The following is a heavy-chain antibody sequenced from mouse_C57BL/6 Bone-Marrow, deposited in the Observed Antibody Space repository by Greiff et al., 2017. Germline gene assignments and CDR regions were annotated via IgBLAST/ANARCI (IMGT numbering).Heavy chain of an antibody. CDR1: GFNFKDYY. CDR2: IDPENGDT. D-gene: IGHD1-1*01. J-gene: IGHJ3*01. V-gene: IGHV14-4*01. CDR3: TIYYYGSWFAY. Sequence: EVQLQQSGAELVRPGASVKLSCTASGFNFKDYYMHWVKQRPEQGLEWIGWIDPENGDTEYASKFQGKATITADTSSNTAYLQLSSLTSEDTAVYYCTIYYYGSWFAYGGQGTLVTVSA.